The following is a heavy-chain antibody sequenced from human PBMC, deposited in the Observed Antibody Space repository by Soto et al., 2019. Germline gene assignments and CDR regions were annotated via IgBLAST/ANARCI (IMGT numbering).Heavy chain of an antibody. CDR1: GFTFSSYA. V-gene: IGHV3-30-3*01. Sequence: QVQLVESGGGVVQPGRSLRLSCAASGFTFSSYAMHWVRQAPGKGLEWVAVISYDGSNKYYADSVKGRFTISRDNSKNTLYLQMNSLRAEDTAVYYCARDRGYSGYADYWGQGTLVTVSS. CDR3: ARDRGYSGYADY. D-gene: IGHD5-12*01. CDR2: ISYDGSNK. J-gene: IGHJ4*02.